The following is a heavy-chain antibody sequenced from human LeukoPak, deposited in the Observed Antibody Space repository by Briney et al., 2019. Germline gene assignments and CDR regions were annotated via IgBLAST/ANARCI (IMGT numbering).Heavy chain of an antibody. J-gene: IGHJ4*02. CDR3: ARVGKPFGSSWYYFDY. V-gene: IGHV4-59*01. Sequence: SETLSLTCTVSGGSISSYYWSWIRQPPGKGLEWIGYIYYSGSTNYNPSLKSRVTISVDTSKNQFSLKLSSVTAADTAVYYCARVGKPFGSSWYYFDYWGQGTLVTVSS. CDR1: GGSISSYY. D-gene: IGHD6-13*01. CDR2: IYYSGST.